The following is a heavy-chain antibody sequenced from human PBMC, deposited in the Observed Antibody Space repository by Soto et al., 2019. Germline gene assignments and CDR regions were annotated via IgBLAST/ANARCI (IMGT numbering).Heavy chain of an antibody. D-gene: IGHD1-26*01. V-gene: IGHV3-23*01. J-gene: IGHJ4*02. Sequence: HPGGSLRLSCVASGLTFGSRAMTWVRQAPGEGLQWVSTITDTGGDAKYADSVRGRFVISRDNPKKTLYLQMTSLTAEDSAMYYCASLSRLGPQSAFDYWGQGTLVTVSS. CDR1: GLTFGSRA. CDR2: ITDTGGDA. CDR3: ASLSRLGPQSAFDY.